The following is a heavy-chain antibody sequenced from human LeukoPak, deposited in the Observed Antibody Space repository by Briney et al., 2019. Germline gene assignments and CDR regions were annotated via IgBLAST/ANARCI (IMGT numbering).Heavy chain of an antibody. D-gene: IGHD3-22*01. CDR1: GGSISSGDYY. Sequence: SQTLSLTCTVSGGSISSGDYYWSWIRQPPGKGLEWIGYIYYSGSTYYNPSLKSRVTISVDTSKNQFSLKLSSVTAADTAVYYCAREAPYYYDSSGPAGYWGQGTLVTVSS. J-gene: IGHJ4*02. CDR3: AREAPYYYDSSGPAGY. CDR2: IYYSGST. V-gene: IGHV4-30-4*01.